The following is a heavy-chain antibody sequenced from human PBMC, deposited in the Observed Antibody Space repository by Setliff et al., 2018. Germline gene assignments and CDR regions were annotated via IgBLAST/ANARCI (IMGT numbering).Heavy chain of an antibody. CDR1: GYTFTDYY. J-gene: IGHJ4*02. Sequence: GASVKVSCKASGYTFTDYYMHWVQQAPGKGLEWMGRVDPEDGHTKYAEKFQGRITISADMSLDIAHMELGSLTSEDTAVYYCTTGLRHGVPYFDLWGQGTLDTVSS. D-gene: IGHD3-10*01. V-gene: IGHV1-69-2*01. CDR2: VDPEDGHT. CDR3: TTGLRHGVPYFDL.